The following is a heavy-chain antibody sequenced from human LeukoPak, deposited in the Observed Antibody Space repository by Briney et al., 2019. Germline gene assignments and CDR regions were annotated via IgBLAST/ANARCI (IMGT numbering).Heavy chain of an antibody. Sequence: GGSLTLSCAASGFTFSSYAMSWVREAPARGLEWVSSLRGNGDTFYADSVKGRFTLSRDDSRNTVYLQLNNLRVEDTAVYYCAEASWVSNADADLWGQGTVVIVS. J-gene: IGHJ4*02. D-gene: IGHD1-1*01. CDR2: LRGNGDT. CDR1: GFTFSSYA. V-gene: IGHV3-23*01. CDR3: AEASWVSNADADL.